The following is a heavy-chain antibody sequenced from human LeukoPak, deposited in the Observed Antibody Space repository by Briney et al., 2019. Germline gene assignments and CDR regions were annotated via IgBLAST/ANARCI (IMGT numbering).Heavy chain of an antibody. CDR2: AYYSGET. CDR3: ARNSAVATPRSWFDP. CDR1: DGSISKDY. J-gene: IGHJ5*02. D-gene: IGHD6-19*01. Sequence: SETLSLTCSVFDGSISKDYWSCIRQPPRKGREWSGYAYYSGETTYNPSLESRVTISVHTSKNQFSLKLTAVTAADTAAYYCARNSAVATPRSWFDPWGQGTLVTVSS. V-gene: IGHV4-59*08.